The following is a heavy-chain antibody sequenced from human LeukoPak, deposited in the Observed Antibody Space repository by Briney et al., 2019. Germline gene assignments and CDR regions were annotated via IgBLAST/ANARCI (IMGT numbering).Heavy chain of an antibody. V-gene: IGHV4-61*02. J-gene: IGHJ4*02. Sequence: SQTLSLTCTVSGGSVSSGGYYWSWIRQPAGKGLEYLGRISSTGSTNYNPSLRSRVTISLDTSKNHFSLKLSSVTAADTAVYYCARASGSDYWGQGTLVTVSS. D-gene: IGHD7-27*01. CDR1: GGSVSSGGYY. CDR3: ARASGSDY. CDR2: ISSTGST.